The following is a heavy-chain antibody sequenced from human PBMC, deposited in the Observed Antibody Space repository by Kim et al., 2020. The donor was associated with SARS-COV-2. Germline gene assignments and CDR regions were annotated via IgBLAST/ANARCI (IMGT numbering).Heavy chain of an antibody. CDR2: MNPNSGNT. CDR1: GYTFTSYD. CDR3: ARVWRLWFGESLIYFDY. V-gene: IGHV1-8*01. J-gene: IGHJ4*02. D-gene: IGHD3-10*01. Sequence: ASVKVSCKASGYTFTSYDINWVRQATGQGLEWMGWMNPNSGNTGYAQKFQGRVTMTRNTSISTAYMELSSLRSEDTAVYYCARVWRLWFGESLIYFDYWGQGTLVTVSS.